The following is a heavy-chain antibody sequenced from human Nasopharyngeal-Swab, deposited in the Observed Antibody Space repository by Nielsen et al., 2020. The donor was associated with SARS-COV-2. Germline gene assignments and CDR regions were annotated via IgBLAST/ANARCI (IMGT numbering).Heavy chain of an antibody. V-gene: IGHV1-24*01. CDR1: GYTLTELS. CDR3: ATGTSSGRANWFAP. CDR2: FDPEDGET. Sequence: ASVKVSCKVSGYTLTELSMHWVRQAPGKGLEWMGGFDPEDGETIYAQKFQGRVTMTEDTSTDTAYMELSSLRSEDTAVYYCATGTSSGRANWFAPGGQGPLVTVPS. J-gene: IGHJ5*02. D-gene: IGHD3-3*01.